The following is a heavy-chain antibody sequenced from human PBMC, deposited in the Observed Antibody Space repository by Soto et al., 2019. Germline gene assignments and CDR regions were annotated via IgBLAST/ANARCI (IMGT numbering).Heavy chain of an antibody. CDR2: INPNSGVT. Sequence: GASVKVSCKASGYTFTGYYLHWVRQAPLQVLEWMVCINPNSGVTNYAQKFQGRVTMTRDTSSSSAYMELSSLRSDDTTEYYCARPKGEGYNYYLADWGQGTMVTLSS. J-gene: IGHJ4*02. CDR1: GYTFTGYY. V-gene: IGHV1-2*02. CDR3: ARPKGEGYNYYLAD. D-gene: IGHD5-12*01.